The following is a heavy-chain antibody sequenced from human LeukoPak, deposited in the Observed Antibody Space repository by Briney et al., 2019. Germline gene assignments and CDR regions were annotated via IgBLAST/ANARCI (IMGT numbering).Heavy chain of an antibody. D-gene: IGHD4-23*01. CDR3: ARPLDFGGNSNWYFDL. CDR1: GYSFTSYW. V-gene: IGHV5-51*01. CDR2: IYPGDSDT. Sequence: GESLKISCKGSGYSFTSYWIGWVRQMPGKGLEWMGIIYPGDSDTKISPSFEGQVTISADKSISTAYLHLSGLMASDTAMYYCARPLDFGGNSNWYFDLWGRGTLLTVSS. J-gene: IGHJ2*01.